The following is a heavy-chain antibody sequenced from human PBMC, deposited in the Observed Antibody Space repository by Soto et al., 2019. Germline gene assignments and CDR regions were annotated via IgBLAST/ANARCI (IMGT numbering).Heavy chain of an antibody. D-gene: IGHD6-25*01. V-gene: IGHV4-39*01. CDR3: ARPRTRSGNDPFDI. CDR1: GGSISRSSYY. Sequence: PSETLSLTCTVSGGSISRSSYYWGWIRQPPGKGLEWIGSIHNSGTTYYNPSLRGRVTTSIDTSKNQFSLRLTSVIATDTAVYYCARPRTRSGNDPFDIWGQGTMVTVSS. J-gene: IGHJ3*02. CDR2: IHNSGTT.